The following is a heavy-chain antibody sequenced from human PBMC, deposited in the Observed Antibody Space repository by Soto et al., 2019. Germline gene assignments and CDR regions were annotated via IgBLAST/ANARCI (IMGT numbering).Heavy chain of an antibody. Sequence: SETLSLTCTVSGGSISSYYWSWIRQPPGKGLEWIGYIYYSGSTNYNPSLKSRVTISVDTSKNQFSLKLGSVTAADTAVYYCARARADIVVGGDYYYYMDVWGKGTTVTVSS. J-gene: IGHJ6*03. V-gene: IGHV4-59*01. D-gene: IGHD2-2*01. CDR2: IYYSGST. CDR1: GGSISSYY. CDR3: ARARADIVVGGDYYYYMDV.